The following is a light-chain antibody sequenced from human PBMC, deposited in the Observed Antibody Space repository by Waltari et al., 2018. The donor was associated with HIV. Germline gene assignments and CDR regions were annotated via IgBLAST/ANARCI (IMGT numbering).Light chain of an antibody. CDR3: QAWDSNAPV. CDR1: KLGDKY. J-gene: IGLJ2*01. Sequence: SYVLTQPPSVSVSPGQTATITCSGDKLGDKYASWYQQKPGQSPVLVIYQDNKRPSGIPGRFSGSNAGNTATLTISGTQAVDEADYYCQAWDSNAPVFGGGTKLTVL. V-gene: IGLV3-1*01. CDR2: QDN.